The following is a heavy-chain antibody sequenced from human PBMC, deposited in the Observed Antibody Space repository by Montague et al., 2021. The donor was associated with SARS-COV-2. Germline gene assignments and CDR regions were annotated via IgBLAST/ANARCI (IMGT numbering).Heavy chain of an antibody. V-gene: IGHV4-61*01. CDR2: LFHIDTA. J-gene: IGHJ4*02. D-gene: IGHD6-13*01. CDR3: TRGIDPYKTGY. CDR1: DGSVISTYPH. Sequence: SETLSLTCTVSDGSVISTYPHWHWVRQSPGRGLEWIGGYLFHIDTADYNASLRSRVTISVDTSKNQFSLKLTSVTAADTAVYYCTRGIDPYKTGYWGQGIQVTVSS.